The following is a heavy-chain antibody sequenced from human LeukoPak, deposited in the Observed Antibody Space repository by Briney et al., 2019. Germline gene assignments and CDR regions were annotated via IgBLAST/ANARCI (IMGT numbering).Heavy chain of an antibody. CDR2: INPNSGGT. J-gene: IGHJ4*02. D-gene: IGHD5-18*01. V-gene: IGHV1-2*02. Sequence: GASVKVSCKASGYTFTGYYMRWVRQAPGQGLEWMGWINPNSGGTNYAQKFQGRVTMTRDTSISTAYMELSRLRSDDTAVYYCARGPLRVDTAMVSGLGDYWGQGTLVTVSS. CDR1: GYTFTGYY. CDR3: ARGPLRVDTAMVSGLGDY.